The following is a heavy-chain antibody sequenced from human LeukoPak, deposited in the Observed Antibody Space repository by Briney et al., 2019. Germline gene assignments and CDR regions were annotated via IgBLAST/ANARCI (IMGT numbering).Heavy chain of an antibody. V-gene: IGHV3-23*01. CDR3: AKGSRIAAAKNWFDP. D-gene: IGHD6-13*01. CDR2: ISGSGGST. Sequence: PGGSLRLSCAASGFTFSSYAMSWVRQAPGKGLEWVSAISGSGGSTYYADSVKGRFTISRDNSKNTLYLQMNSLRAEDMAVYYCAKGSRIAAAKNWFDPWGQGTLVTVSS. CDR1: GFTFSSYA. J-gene: IGHJ5*02.